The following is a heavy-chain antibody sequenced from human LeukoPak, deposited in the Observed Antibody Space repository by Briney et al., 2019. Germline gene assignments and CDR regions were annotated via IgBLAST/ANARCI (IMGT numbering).Heavy chain of an antibody. Sequence: PSQTLSLTCTVSGGSISSGSYYWSWIRQPAGKGLEWIGRIYTSGSTNYNPSLKSRVTISVDKSKNQFSLKLSSVTAADTAVYYCARDINSGAAEDYWGQGTLVTVSS. CDR1: GGSISSGSYY. D-gene: IGHD1-26*01. V-gene: IGHV4-61*02. J-gene: IGHJ4*02. CDR2: IYTSGST. CDR3: ARDINSGAAEDY.